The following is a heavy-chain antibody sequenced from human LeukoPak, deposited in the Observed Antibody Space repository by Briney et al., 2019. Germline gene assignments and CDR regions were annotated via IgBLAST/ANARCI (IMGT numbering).Heavy chain of an antibody. V-gene: IGHV4-61*02. CDR3: ARALSSQQLVRRWPFDY. CDR1: GGSISSGSYY. J-gene: IGHJ4*02. D-gene: IGHD6-13*01. Sequence: SQTLSLTCTVSGGSISSGSYYWSWIRQPAGKGLEWIGRIYTSGSTNYNPSLKSRVTISVDTSKNQFSLKLSSVTAADTAVYYCARALSSQQLVRRWPFDYWGQGTLVTVSS. CDR2: IYTSGST.